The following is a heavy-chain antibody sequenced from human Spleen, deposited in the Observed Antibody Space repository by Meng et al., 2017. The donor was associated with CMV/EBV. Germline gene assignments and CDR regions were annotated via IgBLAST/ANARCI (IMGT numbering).Heavy chain of an antibody. V-gene: IGHV3-74*01. J-gene: IGHJ4*02. CDR3: ARGGRDVSGWTGSYFADH. D-gene: IGHD3/OR15-3a*01. Sequence: GGSLRLPCASSGFAVSSNYMSWVRQAPGKGPEWVSRINSDGSDTTYADSVKGRFTTSRDNAKNTLYLQMSSLRADDTAVYYCARGGRDVSGWTGSYFADHWGQGMLVTVSS. CDR1: GFAVSSNY. CDR2: INSDGSDT.